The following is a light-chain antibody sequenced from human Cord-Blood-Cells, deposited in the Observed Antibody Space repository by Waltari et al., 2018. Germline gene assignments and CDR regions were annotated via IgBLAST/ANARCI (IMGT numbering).Light chain of an antibody. CDR3: CSYAGSSTLGV. CDR1: SSDGGSYNL. CDR2: EGS. V-gene: IGLV2-23*01. Sequence: QSALTQPASVSGSPGQSITISCTGTSSDGGSYNLVSWYQQHPGKAPKLLIYEGSNRPSGVSNRFSGSKSGNTASLTISGLQAEDEADYYCCSYAGSSTLGVFGGGTKLTVL. J-gene: IGLJ3*02.